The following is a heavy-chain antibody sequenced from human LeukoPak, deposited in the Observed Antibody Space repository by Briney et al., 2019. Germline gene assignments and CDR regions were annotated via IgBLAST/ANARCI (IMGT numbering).Heavy chain of an antibody. J-gene: IGHJ4*02. D-gene: IGHD1-26*01. CDR3: VRDRGTYRPIDY. CDR1: AFSLNAYN. CDR2: ISYTGTYI. V-gene: IGHV3-21*04. Sequence: GGSLRLSCSASAFSLNAYNMNWVRQAPGKGLEWVSSISYTGTYIYYADSVKGRFTISRGNAQNSLYLQMSSLRAEDTAIYYCVRDRGTYRPIDYWGQGTLVTVSS.